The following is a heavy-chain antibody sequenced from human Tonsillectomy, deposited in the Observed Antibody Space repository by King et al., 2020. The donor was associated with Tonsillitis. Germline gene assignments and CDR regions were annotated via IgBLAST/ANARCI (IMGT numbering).Heavy chain of an antibody. V-gene: IGHV5-10-1*03. J-gene: IGHJ5*02. CDR1: GYNFANYY. CDR2: IHPSDSYT. CDR3: ASLEYLLWFGDRT. Sequence: QLVQSGAEVKKPGESLRISCKGSGYNFANYYISWVRQMPGKGLEWMGRIHPSDSYTKYNPSFQGHVTISADKSVSTAYLQWSSLKASDTAMCYCASLEYLLWFGDRTWGQGTLVTVSS. D-gene: IGHD3-10*01.